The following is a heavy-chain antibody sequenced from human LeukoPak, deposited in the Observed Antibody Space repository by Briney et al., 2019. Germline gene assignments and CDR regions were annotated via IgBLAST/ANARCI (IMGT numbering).Heavy chain of an antibody. CDR3: AVYYYDSQDAFDI. Sequence: GSLRLSCAASGFTFSNAWMSWVRQAPGKGLEWIGSIYYSGSTYYNPSLKSRVTISVDTSKNQFSLKLSSVTAADTAVYYCAVYYYDSQDAFDIWGQGTMVTVSS. J-gene: IGHJ3*02. D-gene: IGHD3-22*01. V-gene: IGHV4-38-2*01. CDR1: GFTFSNAW. CDR2: IYYSGST.